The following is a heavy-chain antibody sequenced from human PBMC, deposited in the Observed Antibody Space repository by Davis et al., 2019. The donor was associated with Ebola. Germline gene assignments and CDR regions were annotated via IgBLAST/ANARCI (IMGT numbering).Heavy chain of an antibody. CDR2: IWYDGSRK. CDR3: AKSATYSGYDGYYYYGMDV. CDR1: GFTFSSYA. Sequence: GESLKISCAASGFTFSSYAMHWVRQAPDKGLEWVAVIWYDGSRKYYGDSVKGRFTISRDNSKNTLYLQMNSLRAEDTAVYYCAKSATYSGYDGYYYYGMDVWGQGTTVTVSS. J-gene: IGHJ6*02. D-gene: IGHD5-12*01. V-gene: IGHV3-30*04.